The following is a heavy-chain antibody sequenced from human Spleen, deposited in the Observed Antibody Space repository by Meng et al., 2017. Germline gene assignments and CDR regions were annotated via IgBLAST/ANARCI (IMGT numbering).Heavy chain of an antibody. CDR1: GYTFTNFG. CDR3: AASGRIAAAGPDY. Sequence: ASVKVSCKASGYTFTNFGLSWVRQAPGQGLEWMGWIKPNSGATNYAQKFQGRVTMTRDTSFSTAYMELTRLRSDDTAVYYCAASGRIAAAGPDYWGQGTLVTVSS. D-gene: IGHD6-13*01. J-gene: IGHJ4*02. V-gene: IGHV1-2*02. CDR2: IKPNSGAT.